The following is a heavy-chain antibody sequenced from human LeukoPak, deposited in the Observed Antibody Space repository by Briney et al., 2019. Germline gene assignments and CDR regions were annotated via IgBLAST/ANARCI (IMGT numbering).Heavy chain of an antibody. CDR3: AKGARFDWLFRSINWFDP. CDR2: ISGSGGST. V-gene: IGHV3-23*01. J-gene: IGHJ5*02. D-gene: IGHD3-9*01. Sequence: GGSLRLSCAASGFTFSSYAMSWVRQAPGKGLEWVSAISGSGGSTYYADSVKGRFTISRDNSKNTLYLQMNSLRAEDTAVYYCAKGARFDWLFRSINWFDPWGQGTLVTVSS. CDR1: GFTFSSYA.